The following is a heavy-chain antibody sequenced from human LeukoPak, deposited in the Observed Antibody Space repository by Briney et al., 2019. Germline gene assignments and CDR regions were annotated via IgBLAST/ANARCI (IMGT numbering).Heavy chain of an antibody. D-gene: IGHD2-21*02. V-gene: IGHV3-48*01. J-gene: IGHJ6*02. CDR3: SRDSLSSCGGDCYSGLDV. CDR1: GFTFSSYS. CDR2: IISSSSNI. Sequence: GGSLRLSCAASGFTFSSYSMNWVRQAPGKGLEWVSYIISSSSNIYYADSVKGRFTISRDNAKNSLYLQMNSLRAEDTAVYYCSRDSLSSCGGDCYSGLDVWGQGTTVTVSS.